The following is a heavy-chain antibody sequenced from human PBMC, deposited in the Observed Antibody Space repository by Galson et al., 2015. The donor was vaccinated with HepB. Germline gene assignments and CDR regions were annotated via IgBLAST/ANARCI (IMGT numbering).Heavy chain of an antibody. Sequence: SLRLSCAASGFTFSSNYMNWVRQAPGKGLEWVPFISSSRSGSYLYYADSVKGRFTISRDNAKNSLYLQMNSLRAEDTAVYYCARGTQSYSVTGWYFDLWGRGTLVTVSS. J-gene: IGHJ2*01. CDR1: GFTFSSNY. CDR3: ARGTQSYSVTGWYFDL. V-gene: IGHV3-21*01. CDR2: ISSSRSGSYL. D-gene: IGHD2-15*01.